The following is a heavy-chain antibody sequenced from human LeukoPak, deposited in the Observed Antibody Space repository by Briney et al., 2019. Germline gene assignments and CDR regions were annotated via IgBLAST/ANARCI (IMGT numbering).Heavy chain of an antibody. CDR1: RSTFRSHA. CDR3: AKLATIPATAIRDYFDY. J-gene: IGHJ4*02. CDR2: ISGTGGST. D-gene: IGHD2-2*02. Sequence: GGSLRLSCAASRSTFRSHAMSWVRQAPGKGLEWVSTISGTGGSTYYADSVKGRFTISRDTSKNTVYLQMNSLRAEDTAVYYSAKLATIPATAIRDYFDYWGQGTLVTVSS. V-gene: IGHV3-23*01.